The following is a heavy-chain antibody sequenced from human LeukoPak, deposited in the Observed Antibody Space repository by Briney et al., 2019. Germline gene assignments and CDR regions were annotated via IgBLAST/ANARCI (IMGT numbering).Heavy chain of an antibody. CDR1: GYTFRSYG. J-gene: IGHJ4*02. Sequence: ASVKVSCKASGYTFRSYGIHWVRQAHGERLEWLGWINAANGDTRYSQKFQDIVTITRDTSARTAYLELSSLTSEDTAVYYCARAPSAAPVTELDFWGQGTLVTVSS. V-gene: IGHV1-3*01. D-gene: IGHD1-14*01. CDR2: INAANGDT. CDR3: ARAPSAAPVTELDF.